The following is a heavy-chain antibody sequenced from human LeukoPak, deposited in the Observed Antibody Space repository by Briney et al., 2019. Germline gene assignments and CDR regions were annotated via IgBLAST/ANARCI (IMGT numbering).Heavy chain of an antibody. CDR3: ARHKRTNYYGSGSYYWFDP. J-gene: IGHJ5*02. CDR2: INHSGST. D-gene: IGHD3-10*01. CDR1: GGSFSGYY. Sequence: SETLSLTCAVYGGSFSGYYWSWIRQPPGKGLEWIGEINHSGSTNYNPSLKSRVTISVDTSKNQFSLKLSSVTAADTAVYYCARHKRTNYYGSGSYYWFDPWGQGTLVTVSS. V-gene: IGHV4-34*01.